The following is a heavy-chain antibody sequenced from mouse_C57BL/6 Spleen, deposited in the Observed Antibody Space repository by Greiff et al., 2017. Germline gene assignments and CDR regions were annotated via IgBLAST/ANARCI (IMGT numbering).Heavy chain of an antibody. Sequence: EVKLVESGAELVRPGASVKLSCTASGFNIKDDYMHWVKQRPEQGLEWIGWIDPENGDTEYASKFQGKATITADTSSNTAYLQLSSLTSEDTAVYYCTTRGNYVEGYFEVWGTGTTVTVSS. V-gene: IGHV14-4*01. CDR1: GFNIKDDY. D-gene: IGHD2-1*01. CDR2: IDPENGDT. J-gene: IGHJ1*03. CDR3: TTRGNYVEGYFEV.